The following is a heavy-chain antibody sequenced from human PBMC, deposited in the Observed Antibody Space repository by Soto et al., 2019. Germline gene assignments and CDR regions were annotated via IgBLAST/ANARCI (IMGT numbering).Heavy chain of an antibody. J-gene: IGHJ4*02. Sequence: EVQLLESGGGLVQPGGSLRLSCAASGFTFSSYARSWVRQAPGKGLEWVSAISGSGGSTYYADSVKGRFTISRDNSKNSLYLQMNSLRAEDTAVYYCAKPVEEQWLVQGYWGQGTLVTVSS. D-gene: IGHD6-19*01. CDR3: AKPVEEQWLVQGY. CDR2: ISGSGGST. V-gene: IGHV3-23*01. CDR1: GFTFSSYA.